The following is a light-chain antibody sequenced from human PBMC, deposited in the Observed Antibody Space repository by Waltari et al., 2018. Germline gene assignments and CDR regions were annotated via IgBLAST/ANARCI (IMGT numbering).Light chain of an antibody. CDR3: HQSNSIPYT. V-gene: IGKV6-21*01. CDR2: YVS. CDR1: QSIGSS. J-gene: IGKJ2*01. Sequence: EIVLTQYPDFQSVTPKEKVHITCRASQSIGSSLHWDQQSPGQSPKLLIKYVSQACSGVPSRVSGSGSGTDFTLTISGLEAEDAATYYCHQSNSIPYTFGQGTKLEIK.